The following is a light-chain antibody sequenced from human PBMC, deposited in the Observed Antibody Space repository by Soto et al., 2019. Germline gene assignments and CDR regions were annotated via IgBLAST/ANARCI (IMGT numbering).Light chain of an antibody. CDR3: QQYNNWPPWT. Sequence: EMVMTQAPATLSVSPGERATLSCRASQSISSNLAWYQQKPGQAPRLLIYDASTRATGIPARFSGSGSGTDFTLTIISLQSEDFAVYYCQQYNNWPPWTFGQGTKVDIK. CDR2: DAS. V-gene: IGKV3-15*01. J-gene: IGKJ1*01. CDR1: QSISSN.